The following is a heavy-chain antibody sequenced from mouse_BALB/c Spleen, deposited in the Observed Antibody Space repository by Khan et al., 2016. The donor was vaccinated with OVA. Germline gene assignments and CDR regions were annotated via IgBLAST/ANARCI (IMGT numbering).Heavy chain of an antibody. J-gene: IGHJ3*01. CDR1: GLTFSTYA. CDR3: ARHNYGPFAY. V-gene: IGHV5-6*01. Sequence: EVELVESGGDLVKPGGSLKLSCAASGLTFSTYAMSWVRRTPDKRLEWVASITTGGDYIYYPASVKGRFTISRDNVKNTLYLQMSSLRSEDTAMYYCARHNYGPFAYWGQGTLVTVS. D-gene: IGHD1-1*01. CDR2: ITTGGDYI.